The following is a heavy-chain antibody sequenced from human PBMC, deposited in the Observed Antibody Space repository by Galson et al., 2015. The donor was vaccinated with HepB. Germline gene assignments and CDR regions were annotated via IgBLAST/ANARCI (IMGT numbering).Heavy chain of an antibody. J-gene: IGHJ3*02. CDR3: ARSVGGRRLWDI. CDR2: ISYSGST. Sequence: TLSLTCTVSGGSISNYYWSWIRQPPGRGLEWIGYISYSGSTNCDSSLKSRVTMSVDTSKNQVSLKVSSLTAADTAVYYCARSVGGRRLWDIWGQGTMVTVSS. CDR1: GGSISNYY. V-gene: IGHV4-59*01. D-gene: IGHD5-18*01.